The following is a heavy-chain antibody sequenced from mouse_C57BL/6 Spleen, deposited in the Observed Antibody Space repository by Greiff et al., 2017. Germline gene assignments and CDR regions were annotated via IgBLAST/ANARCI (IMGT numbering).Heavy chain of an antibody. CDR1: GFTFSSYG. V-gene: IGHV5-6*01. J-gene: IGHJ3*01. CDR3: ARSFPFAY. CDR2: ISSGGSYT. Sequence: EVQGVESGGDLVKPGGSLKLSCAASGFTFSSYGMSWVRQTPDKRLEWVATISSGGSYTYYPDSGKGRFTISRDNAKNTLYLQMSSLKSEDTAMYYCARSFPFAYWGQGTLVTVSA.